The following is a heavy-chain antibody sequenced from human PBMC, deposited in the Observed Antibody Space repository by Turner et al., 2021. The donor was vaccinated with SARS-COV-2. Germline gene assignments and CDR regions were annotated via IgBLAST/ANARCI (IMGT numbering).Heavy chain of an antibody. CDR1: GFTFSSYG. V-gene: IGHV3-30*18. J-gene: IGHJ4*02. CDR3: AKITGTTTGDY. Sequence: QVQLVESGGGVVQPGRSLRLSCAASGFTFSSYGMHWVRQAPGKGLEWGAVISYDGSNKFYADPVKGRFTISRDNSKNTLYLQMNSLIAEDTAVYYCAKITGTTTGDYWGQGTLVTVSS. CDR2: ISYDGSNK. D-gene: IGHD1-7*01.